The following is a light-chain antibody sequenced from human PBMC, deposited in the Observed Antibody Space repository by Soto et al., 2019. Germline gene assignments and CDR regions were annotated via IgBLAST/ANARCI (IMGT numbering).Light chain of an antibody. CDR3: CSYAGSSPGV. J-gene: IGLJ3*02. CDR1: SSDVGSYNL. Sequence: QSALTQPASVSGSPGQSITISCTGNSSDVGSYNLVSWYQQHPGKAPKLMIYEGSTRPSGVSNRFSGSKSGNTASLTISGLEAEDEADYCCCSYAGSSPGVFGGGTKLTVL. CDR2: EGS. V-gene: IGLV2-23*01.